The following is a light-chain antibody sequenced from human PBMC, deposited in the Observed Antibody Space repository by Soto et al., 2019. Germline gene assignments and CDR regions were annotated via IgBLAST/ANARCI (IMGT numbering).Light chain of an antibody. Sequence: DGVMTQSPDSLALSLGERATVSCKSSQSLLYSSNNKPYLTWFPQKTGQPPRLXSHWASSRESGGPDRVSGSGSGTDVTLSRTSLQAEDVVIYYCQEYLMPPWTFGQGTKVDI. CDR2: WAS. CDR3: QEYLMPPWT. J-gene: IGKJ1*01. CDR1: QSLLYSSNNKPY. V-gene: IGKV4-1*01.